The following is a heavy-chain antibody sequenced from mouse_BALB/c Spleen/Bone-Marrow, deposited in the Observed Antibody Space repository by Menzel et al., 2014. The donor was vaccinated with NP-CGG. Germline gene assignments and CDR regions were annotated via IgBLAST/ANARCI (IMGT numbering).Heavy chain of an antibody. CDR1: GYTFTSYW. V-gene: IGHV1-7*01. Sequence: LQESGAELAKPGASVKMSCKASGYTFTSYWMHWVKQRPGQGLEWIGYINPSTGYTEHNQRFKDKATLTADKSSSTAYMQLSSLTSEDSAVYYCARRGDSSGYPFAYWGQGTLVTVSA. D-gene: IGHD3-2*01. CDR2: INPSTGYT. CDR3: ARRGDSSGYPFAY. J-gene: IGHJ3*01.